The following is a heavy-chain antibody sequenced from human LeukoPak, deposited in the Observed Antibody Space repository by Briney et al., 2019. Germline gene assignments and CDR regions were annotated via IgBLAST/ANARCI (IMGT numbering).Heavy chain of an antibody. CDR3: ARDLASSGSYKKCLPGDV. D-gene: IGHD1-26*01. Sequence: ASVKVSCKASGYTFTGYYMHWVRQAPGQGLEWMGWINPNSGGTNYAQKFQGRVTMTRDTSISTAYMELSRLRSDDTAVYYCARDLASSGSYKKCLPGDVWGQGTTVTVSS. CDR1: GYTFTGYY. J-gene: IGHJ6*02. V-gene: IGHV1-2*02. CDR2: INPNSGGT.